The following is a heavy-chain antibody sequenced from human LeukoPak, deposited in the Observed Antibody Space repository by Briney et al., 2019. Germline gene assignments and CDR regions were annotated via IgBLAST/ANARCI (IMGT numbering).Heavy chain of an antibody. D-gene: IGHD1-7*01. V-gene: IGHV3-23*01. CDR3: AKSAGTALYYNMDV. CDR2: IRDTGGST. J-gene: IGHJ6*02. Sequence: TGGSLRLSCAASGFTFSSYAMSWVRQAPGKGLEWVSGIRDTGGSTYYADSVKGRFTIPRDNSKNTLYLQMNTLRAEDTAIYYCAKSAGTALYYNMDVWGQGTTVTVSS. CDR1: GFTFSSYA.